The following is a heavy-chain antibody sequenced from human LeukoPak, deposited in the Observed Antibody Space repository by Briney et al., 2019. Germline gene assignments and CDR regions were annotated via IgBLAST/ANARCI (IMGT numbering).Heavy chain of an antibody. Sequence: GGSLRPSCAASGFTFSSYAMHWVRRAPGKGLEWVAVISYDGSNKYYADSVKGRFTISRDNSKNTLYLQMNSLRAEDTAVYYCASLLPHDYWGQGTLVTVSS. CDR3: ASLLPHDY. J-gene: IGHJ4*02. D-gene: IGHD2/OR15-2a*01. CDR2: ISYDGSNK. CDR1: GFTFSSYA. V-gene: IGHV3-30-3*01.